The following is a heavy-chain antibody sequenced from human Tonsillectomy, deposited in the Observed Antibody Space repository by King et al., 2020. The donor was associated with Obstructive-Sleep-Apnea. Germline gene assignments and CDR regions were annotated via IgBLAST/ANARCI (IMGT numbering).Heavy chain of an antibody. CDR3: AIVLGAAGPYYYFDY. CDR2: INHSGST. V-gene: IGHV4-34*01. J-gene: IGHJ4*02. D-gene: IGHD1-26*01. Sequence: VQLQQWGTGLLKPSETLSLTCAVYGGSFSDYYWSWIRQPPGKGLEWVGEINHSGSTNFNPSLKSRVTISVDKSRNQFSLKLPSVTAADTAVYYCAIVLGAAGPYYYFDYWGQGTLVTVSS. CDR1: GGSFSDYY.